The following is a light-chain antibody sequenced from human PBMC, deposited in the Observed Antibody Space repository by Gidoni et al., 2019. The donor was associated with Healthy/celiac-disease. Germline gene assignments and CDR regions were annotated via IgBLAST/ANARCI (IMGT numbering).Light chain of an antibody. Sequence: IVLTPSPATLSLSPGERATLSCRANQSVSSYLAWYQQKPDQAPRLLIYDASNRATGIPTRCSGSGSGTDFTLTISSQEPEDFAVYYCQRRSNWLTFGGGTKVEIK. J-gene: IGKJ4*01. CDR1: QSVSSY. V-gene: IGKV3-11*01. CDR2: DAS. CDR3: QRRSNWLT.